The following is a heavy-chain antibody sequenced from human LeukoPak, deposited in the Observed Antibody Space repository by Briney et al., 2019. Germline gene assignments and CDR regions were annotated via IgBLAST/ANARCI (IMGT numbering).Heavy chain of an antibody. CDR1: GGSISSSSYY. V-gene: IGHV4-39*01. CDR3: ARRGGALNFDY. J-gene: IGHJ4*02. CDR2: IYYSGST. D-gene: IGHD2-21*01. Sequence: TSETLSLTCTVSGGSISSSSYYWGWIRQPPGKGPEWIGSIYYSGSTYYNPSLKSRVTISVDTSKNQFSLKLSSVTAADTAVYYCARRGGALNFDYWGQGTLVTVSS.